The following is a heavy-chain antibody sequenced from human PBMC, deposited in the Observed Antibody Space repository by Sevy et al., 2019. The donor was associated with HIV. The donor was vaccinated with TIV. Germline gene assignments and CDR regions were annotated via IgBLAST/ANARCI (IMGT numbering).Heavy chain of an antibody. V-gene: IGHV3-30*18. D-gene: IGHD3-16*01. J-gene: IGHJ3*02. CDR3: AKTKEYSRLLGDDAFDI. CDR1: GFTFSSYG. Sequence: GGSLRLSCAASGFTFSSYGMHWVRQAPGKGLEWVAVISYDGSNKYYADSVKGRFTISRDNSKNTLYLQMNSLRAEDTGGYYCAKTKEYSRLLGDDAFDIWGQGTMVTVSS. CDR2: ISYDGSNK.